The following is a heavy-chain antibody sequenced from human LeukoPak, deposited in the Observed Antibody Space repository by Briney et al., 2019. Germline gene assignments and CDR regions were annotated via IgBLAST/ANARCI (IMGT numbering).Heavy chain of an antibody. D-gene: IGHD3-22*01. CDR2: INHSGST. CDR3: ARRLPLYYYDSSGAFDY. CDR1: GGSFSGYY. Sequence: SETLSLTCAVYGGSFSGYYWSWIRQTPGKGLEWIGEINHSGSTKYNPSLKSRVTISVDTSKNQFSLKLSSVTAADTAVYYCARRLPLYYYDSSGAFDYWGQGTLVTVSS. J-gene: IGHJ4*02. V-gene: IGHV4-34*01.